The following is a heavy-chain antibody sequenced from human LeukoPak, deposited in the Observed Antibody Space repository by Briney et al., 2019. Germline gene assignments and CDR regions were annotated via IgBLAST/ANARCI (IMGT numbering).Heavy chain of an antibody. D-gene: IGHD4-23*01. V-gene: IGHV3-15*01. CDR2: KSKTDGGTT. CDR3: TTPRDFGGNCGC. J-gene: IGHJ4*01. CDR1: GFTFSNAW. Sequence: VGSLALSCAASGFTFSNAWMSWVRQAPGKGLEWVGRKSKTDGGTTDYATPVKCRFSISRDDSKYTLYLQMNSLKTEDTAVYYCTTPRDFGGNCGCWGQGRLVSVSS.